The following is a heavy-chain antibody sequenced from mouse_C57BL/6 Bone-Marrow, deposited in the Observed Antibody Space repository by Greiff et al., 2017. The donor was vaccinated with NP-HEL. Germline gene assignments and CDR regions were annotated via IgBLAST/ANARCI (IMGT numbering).Heavy chain of an antibody. CDR2: IHPNSGST. J-gene: IGHJ3*01. D-gene: IGHD1-1*01. CDR1: GYTFTSYW. V-gene: IGHV1-64*01. CDR3: ASTVVPPAWFAY. Sequence: VQLQQPGAELVKPGASVKLSCKASGYTFTSYWMRWVKQRPGQGLEWIGMIHPNSGSTNYNEKFKSKATLTVDKSSSTAYMQLCSLTSEASAVYYCASTVVPPAWFAYWGQGTLVTVSA.